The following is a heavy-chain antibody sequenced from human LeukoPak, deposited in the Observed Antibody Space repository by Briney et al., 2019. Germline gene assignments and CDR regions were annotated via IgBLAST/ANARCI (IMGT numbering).Heavy chain of an antibody. CDR1: VGSISSYY. D-gene: IGHD6-6*01. CDR2: IYYSGST. Sequence: SETLSLTCTASVGSISSYYWSWIRQPPGKGLEWIGYIYYSGSTNYNPSLKSRVTISVDTSKNQFSLKLSSVTAADTAVYYCARVDPDSSSTLEVFDYWGQGTLVTVSS. J-gene: IGHJ4*02. V-gene: IGHV4-59*01. CDR3: ARVDPDSSSTLEVFDY.